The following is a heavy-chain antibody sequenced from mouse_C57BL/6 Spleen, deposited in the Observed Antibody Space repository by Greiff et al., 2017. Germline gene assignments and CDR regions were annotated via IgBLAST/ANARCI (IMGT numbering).Heavy chain of an antibody. CDR3: ARGLLLYYAMDY. CDR2: IDPSDSYT. J-gene: IGHJ4*01. V-gene: IGHV1-69*01. D-gene: IGHD2-3*01. Sequence: VQLQQSGAELVMPGASVKLSCKASGYTFTSYWMHWVKQRPGQGLEWIGEIDPSDSYTNYNQKFKGKSTLTVDKSSSTAYMQLSSLTSEDSAVYYCARGLLLYYAMDYWGQGTSVTVSS. CDR1: GYTFTSYW.